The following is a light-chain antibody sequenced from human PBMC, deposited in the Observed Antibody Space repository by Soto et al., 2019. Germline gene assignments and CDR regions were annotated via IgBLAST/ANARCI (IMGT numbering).Light chain of an antibody. CDR2: GAS. J-gene: IGKJ1*01. CDR3: QQYNNWPPWT. CDR1: QSVSSN. V-gene: IGKV3-15*01. Sequence: EIVMTQSPATLSVSPGERATLSCRASQSVSSNLASYQQKPGQAPRSLIYGASTRATGIPARFSGSGSGTEFTLTISSLQSEDFAVYYCQQYNNWPPWTFGQGTKVEMK.